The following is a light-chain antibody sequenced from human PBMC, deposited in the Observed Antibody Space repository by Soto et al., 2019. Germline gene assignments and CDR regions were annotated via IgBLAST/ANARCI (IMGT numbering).Light chain of an antibody. J-gene: IGKJ1*01. Sequence: EVVLTQSPGTLSLSPGERATLSCRASQTISSAALAWYQQKPGQAPRLLIYLASTRAPGIPDRFSGGGSGTDFTLTISRLEPEDLAVYYCHQFGTSSWTFGQGTKVEIK. CDR3: HQFGTSSWT. CDR1: QTISSAA. CDR2: LAS. V-gene: IGKV3-20*01.